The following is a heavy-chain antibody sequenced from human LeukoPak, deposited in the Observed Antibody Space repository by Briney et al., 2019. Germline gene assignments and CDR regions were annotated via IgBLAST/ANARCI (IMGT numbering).Heavy chain of an antibody. CDR2: IYYSGST. Sequence: PSETLSLTCTVSGGSISSYYWSWIRQPPGKGLEWIGYIYYSGSTDSNPSLMSRVTISVDTSKNQFSLKLRSVTAADTAVYYCARRPRNDILTGTPFDYWGQGILVTVSS. V-gene: IGHV4-59*01. CDR3: ARRPRNDILTGTPFDY. CDR1: GGSISSYY. D-gene: IGHD3-9*01. J-gene: IGHJ4*02.